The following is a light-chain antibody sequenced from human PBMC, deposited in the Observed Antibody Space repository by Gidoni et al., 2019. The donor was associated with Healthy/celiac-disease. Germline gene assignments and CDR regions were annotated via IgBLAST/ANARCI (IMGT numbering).Light chain of an antibody. CDR1: QSVLYSSNNKNY. CDR2: WAS. CDR3: QQYYSTPLT. Sequence: DIVMTQSPDSLAVSLGERATINCKSSQSVLYSSNNKNYLAWYQQKPGQPPKLLIYWASTRESGVPDRLSGSGCETDFTLTISSLQAEDVAVYYCQQYYSTPLTFGGGTKVEIK. V-gene: IGKV4-1*01. J-gene: IGKJ4*01.